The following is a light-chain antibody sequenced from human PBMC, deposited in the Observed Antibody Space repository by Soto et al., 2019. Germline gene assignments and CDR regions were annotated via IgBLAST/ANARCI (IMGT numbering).Light chain of an antibody. CDR1: QDIGTY. J-gene: IGKJ3*01. V-gene: IGKV1-33*01. Sequence: DIQMTQSPPPLSASVGDRVTITCQASQDIGTYLNWYQHKPGKAPNLVIYDASNLETGVPSRFSGGGSGTDFTFTISSLRPEDIATYYCQHSNHLPLFGPGTKVDF. CDR3: QHSNHLPL. CDR2: DAS.